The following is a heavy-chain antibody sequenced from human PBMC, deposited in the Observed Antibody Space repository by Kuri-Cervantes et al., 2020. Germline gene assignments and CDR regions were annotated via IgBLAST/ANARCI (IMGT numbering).Heavy chain of an antibody. CDR2: ISWNSGSI. D-gene: IGHD3-3*01. V-gene: IGHV3-9*01. CDR3: PKGFLTYCFDY. Sequence: SLKISCAASGFTLDDYAMHWVRQAPGKGLEWVPGISWNSGSIGYADSLKGRFTISRDNAKNSLYLQMNSLRAEDTALYYCPKGFLTYCFDYWGQGTLVTVSS. J-gene: IGHJ4*02. CDR1: GFTLDDYA.